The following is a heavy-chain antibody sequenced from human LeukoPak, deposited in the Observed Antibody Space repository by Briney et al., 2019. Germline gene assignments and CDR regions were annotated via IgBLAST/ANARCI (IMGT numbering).Heavy chain of an antibody. V-gene: IGHV3-53*01. CDR2: IYSGGST. Sequence: PGGSLRLSCAASGFTVSSNYMSWVRQAPGKELEWVSVIYSGGSTYYADSVKGRFTISRDNSKNTLYLQMNSLRAEDTAVYYCARRREAREFDYWGQGTLVTVSS. J-gene: IGHJ4*02. CDR3: ARRREAREFDY. D-gene: IGHD1-26*01. CDR1: GFTVSSNY.